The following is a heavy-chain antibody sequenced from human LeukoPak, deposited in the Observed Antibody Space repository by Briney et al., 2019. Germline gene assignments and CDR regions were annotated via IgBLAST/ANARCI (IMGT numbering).Heavy chain of an antibody. CDR3: ARDLEDTAMVTPLLF. J-gene: IGHJ4*02. CDR2: ISAYNGNT. D-gene: IGHD5-18*01. Sequence: ASVKVSCKASGYTFTSYGISWVRQAPGQGLEWMGWISAYNGNTNYAQKLQGRVTMTTDTSTSTAYMELRSLRSDDTAVYYCARDLEDTAMVTPLLFWGQGTLVTVSS. V-gene: IGHV1-18*01. CDR1: GYTFTSYG.